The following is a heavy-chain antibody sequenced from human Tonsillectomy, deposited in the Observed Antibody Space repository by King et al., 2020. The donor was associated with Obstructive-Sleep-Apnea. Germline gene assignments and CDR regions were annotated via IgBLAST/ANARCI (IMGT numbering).Heavy chain of an antibody. V-gene: IGHV7-4-1*02. CDR1: GSIFSNYA. CDR3: AKEDIVPVPDVANPLDGMDV. CDR2: IHTNTGNP. Sequence: HVQLVQSGSEVKKPGTSVKVSCKASGSIFSNYAINWVRQAPGQGLEWMGWIHTNTGNPTYGQGFTGRFVFSLDTSVRTAYLEISRLKAEDTAVYYCAKEDIVPVPDVANPLDGMDVWGQGTSVTVSS. D-gene: IGHD2-2*01. J-gene: IGHJ6*02.